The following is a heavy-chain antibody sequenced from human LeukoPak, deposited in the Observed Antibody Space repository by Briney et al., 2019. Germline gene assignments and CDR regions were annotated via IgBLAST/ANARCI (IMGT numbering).Heavy chain of an antibody. CDR1: GGTFSSYA. J-gene: IGHJ3*02. CDR2: IIPIFGTA. CDR3: AREAPIVGAPSRAFDI. D-gene: IGHD1-26*01. Sequence: ASVKVSCKASGGTFSSYAISWVRQAPGQGLEWMGGIIPIFGTANYAQKFQGRVTITADESTSTAYMELSSLRSEDTAVYYCAREAPIVGAPSRAFDIWGQGTMVTVSS. V-gene: IGHV1-69*13.